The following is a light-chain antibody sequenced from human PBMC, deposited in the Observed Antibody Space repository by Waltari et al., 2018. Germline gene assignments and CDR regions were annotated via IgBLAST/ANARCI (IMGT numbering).Light chain of an antibody. CDR3: QQYYSTRT. CDR1: QSVLYSSNNKNY. CDR2: WAS. Sequence: DIVMTQSPDSLAVALGERATINCNSSQSVLYSSNNKNYLAWYQQKPGQSPKLLIYWASTRESGVPDRFSGSGSGTDFTLTISSLQAEDVAVYYCQQYYSTRTFGQGTKVEIK. V-gene: IGKV4-1*01. J-gene: IGKJ1*01.